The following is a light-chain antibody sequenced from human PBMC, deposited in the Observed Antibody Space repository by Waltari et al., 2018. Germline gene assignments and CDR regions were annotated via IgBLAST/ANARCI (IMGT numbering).Light chain of an antibody. CDR1: QTISKY. CDR2: AAS. CDR3: QQTYTTPTWT. Sequence: DIQMTQSPLSLSASVGDRVTITCRARQTISKYLNWYQQKPGKAPKLLIHAASRLQSGVPSRFSGSGSETEFTLTINRLQLEDFAIYYCQQTYTTPTWTFGQGTRVEIK. J-gene: IGKJ1*01. V-gene: IGKV1-39*01.